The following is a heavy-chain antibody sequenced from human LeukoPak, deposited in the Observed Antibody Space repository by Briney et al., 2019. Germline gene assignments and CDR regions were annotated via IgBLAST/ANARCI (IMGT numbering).Heavy chain of an antibody. D-gene: IGHD1-26*01. Sequence: SETLSLTCAVYGGSFSGYYWSWIRQPPGTGLEWIGEINHSGSTNYNPSLKSRVTISVDPSKNQFSLKLSSVTAADTAVYYCARAVSGSLIDYWGQGTLVTVSS. CDR2: INHSGST. J-gene: IGHJ4*02. CDR3: ARAVSGSLIDY. V-gene: IGHV4-34*01. CDR1: GGSFSGYY.